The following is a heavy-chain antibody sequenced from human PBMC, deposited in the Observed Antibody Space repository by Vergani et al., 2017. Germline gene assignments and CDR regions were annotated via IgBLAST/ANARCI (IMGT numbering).Heavy chain of an antibody. CDR3: AKRGCFAGEQIDY. CDR1: GFTFSSYA. CDR2: ISGSGGST. J-gene: IGHJ4*02. Sequence: EVQLLESGGGLVQPGGSLRLSCAASGFTFSSYAMSWVRQAPGKGLEWVSAISGSGGSTYYADSVKGRFTISRDNSKNTLYLQMNSLRAEDTAVSYCAKRGCFAGEQIDYWGQGTLVTVSS. D-gene: IGHD3-16*01. V-gene: IGHV3-23*01.